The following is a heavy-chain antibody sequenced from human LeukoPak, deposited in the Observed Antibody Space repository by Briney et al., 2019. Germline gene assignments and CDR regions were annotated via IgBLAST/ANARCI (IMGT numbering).Heavy chain of an antibody. CDR2: IYYGGST. J-gene: IGHJ5*02. Sequence: SETLSLTCTVSGGSIRRSAYYWGWIRQPPGKGLEWIGSIYYGGSTYYNPSLKSRVTISIDTSKNQFSLNLTSVTAAASGVYYCAKSSGMVIHNWFDPWGQGTLVTVSS. CDR1: GGSIRRSAYY. CDR3: AKSSGMVIHNWFDP. D-gene: IGHD3-3*01. V-gene: IGHV4-39*01.